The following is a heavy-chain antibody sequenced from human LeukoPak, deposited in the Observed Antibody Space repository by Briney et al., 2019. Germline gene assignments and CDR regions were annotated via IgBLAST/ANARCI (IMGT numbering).Heavy chain of an antibody. Sequence: SETLSLTCTVSGGSISSYYWSRIRQPPGKGLEWIGYIYYSGSTNYNPSLKSRVTISVDTSKNQFSLKLSSVTAADTAVYYCARGGSGWWGGFDYWGQGTLVTVSS. V-gene: IGHV4-59*01. CDR3: ARGGSGWWGGFDY. CDR1: GGSISSYY. D-gene: IGHD6-19*01. CDR2: IYYSGST. J-gene: IGHJ4*02.